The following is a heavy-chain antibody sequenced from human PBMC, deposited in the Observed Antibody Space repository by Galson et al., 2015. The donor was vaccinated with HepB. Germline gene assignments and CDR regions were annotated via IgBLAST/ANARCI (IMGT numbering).Heavy chain of an antibody. CDR2: IYHSGST. Sequence: ETLSLTCAVSGGSISSSNWWSWVRQPPGKGLEWIGEIYHSGSTNYNPSLKSRVTISVDKSKNQFSLKLSSVTAADTAVYYCARDSHGHLHRERFLEWGGYMDVWGKGTTVTVSS. D-gene: IGHD3-3*01. J-gene: IGHJ6*03. V-gene: IGHV4-4*02. CDR3: ARDSHGHLHRERFLEWGGYMDV. CDR1: GGSISSSNW.